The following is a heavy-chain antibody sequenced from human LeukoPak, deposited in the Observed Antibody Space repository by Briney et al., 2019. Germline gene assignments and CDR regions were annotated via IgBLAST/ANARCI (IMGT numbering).Heavy chain of an antibody. CDR3: ARDRVDTAMGANFDY. V-gene: IGHV3-21*01. D-gene: IGHD5-18*01. CDR2: ISSSSSYI. CDR1: GITFSSYW. Sequence: GGSLRLSCAVSGITFSSYWMHWVRQAPGKGLEWVSSISSSSSYIYYADSVKGRFTISRDNAKNSLYLQMNSLRAEDTAVYYCARDRVDTAMGANFDYWGQGTLVTVSS. J-gene: IGHJ4*02.